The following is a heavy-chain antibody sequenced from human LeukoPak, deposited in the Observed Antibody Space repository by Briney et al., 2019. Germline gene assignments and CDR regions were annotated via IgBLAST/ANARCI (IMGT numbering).Heavy chain of an antibody. CDR3: ARGSGWVDS. CDR1: GFTFSNYW. D-gene: IGHD6-19*01. J-gene: IGHJ5*01. CDR2: IKQDGSDK. Sequence: GESLRLSCAASGFTFSNYWMTWVRQPPGKGLEWVANIKQDGSDKYYVDSVKGRFTISRDNAQNSVYLQMNSLRVEDTAMYYCARGSGWVDSWGQGTLVTVS. V-gene: IGHV3-7*03.